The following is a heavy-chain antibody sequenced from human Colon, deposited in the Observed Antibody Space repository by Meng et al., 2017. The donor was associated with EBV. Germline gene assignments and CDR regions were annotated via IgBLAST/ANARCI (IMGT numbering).Heavy chain of an antibody. Sequence: VQLQESAPGLVKPSQALAHTCPDSCVSIISTDYYRSWGRQPPGKGLEWTGYIYYSGSRYYNPSLKSRVTISVDTSKNQFSLKLSSVTAADTAVYYCARVTGKIYYDGSGYPEAFDYWGQGTLVTVSS. D-gene: IGHD3-22*01. CDR2: IYYSGSR. CDR1: CVSIISTDYY. CDR3: ARVTGKIYYDGSGYPEAFDY. J-gene: IGHJ4*02. V-gene: IGHV4-30-4*01.